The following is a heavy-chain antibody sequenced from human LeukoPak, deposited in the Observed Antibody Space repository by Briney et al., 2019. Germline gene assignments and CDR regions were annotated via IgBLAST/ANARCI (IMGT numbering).Heavy chain of an antibody. Sequence: GGSLKLSCAASGLTFSSSWMTWVRQTPGKGLEWVANIKEDGSEKYYVDSVRGRFTISRDNAKNSLYLQMNSLRAEDTALYYCATDVGADWGQGTLVTVSS. CDR3: ATDVGAD. V-gene: IGHV3-7*01. J-gene: IGHJ4*02. CDR2: IKEDGSEK. CDR1: GLTFSSSW.